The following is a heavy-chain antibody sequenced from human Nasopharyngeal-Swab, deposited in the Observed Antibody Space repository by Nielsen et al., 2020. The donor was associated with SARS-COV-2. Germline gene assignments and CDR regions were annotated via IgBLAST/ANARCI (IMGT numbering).Heavy chain of an antibody. V-gene: IGHV4-34*01. Sequence: WIRQPPGKGLEWIGEINHSGSTNYNPSLESRVTISVDTSKNQFSLKLSSVTAADTAVYYCASNYGDYAESRARFDYWGQGTLVTVSS. D-gene: IGHD4-17*01. CDR3: ASNYGDYAESRARFDY. J-gene: IGHJ4*02. CDR2: INHSGST.